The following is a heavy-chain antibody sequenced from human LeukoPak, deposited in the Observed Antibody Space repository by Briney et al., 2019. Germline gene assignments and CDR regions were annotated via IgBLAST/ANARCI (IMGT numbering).Heavy chain of an antibody. Sequence: GGSLRLSCAASGFTFSSYGMHWVRQAPGKGLEWVAFIRYDGSNKYYADSVKGRFTISRDNSKNTLYLQMNSLRAEDTAVYYCATDDSSGTQAYFDYWGQGTLVTVSS. CDR2: IRYDGSNK. D-gene: IGHD3-22*01. V-gene: IGHV3-30*02. CDR1: GFTFSSYG. J-gene: IGHJ4*02. CDR3: ATDDSSGTQAYFDY.